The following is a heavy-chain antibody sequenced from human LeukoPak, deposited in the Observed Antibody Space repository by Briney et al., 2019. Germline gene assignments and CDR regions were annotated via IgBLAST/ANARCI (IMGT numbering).Heavy chain of an antibody. CDR2: ISYDGSNK. V-gene: IGHV3-30*03. D-gene: IGHD1-7*01. J-gene: IGHJ5*01. CDR1: GFTFSSYG. Sequence: GGSLRLSCAASGFTFSSYGMHWVRQAPGKGLEWVAVISYDGSNKYYADSVKGRFTISRDNSKNTLYLQMNSLRAEDTAVYYCARGRNWNYVNNWFDSWGQGTLVTVSS. CDR3: ARGRNWNYVNNWFDS.